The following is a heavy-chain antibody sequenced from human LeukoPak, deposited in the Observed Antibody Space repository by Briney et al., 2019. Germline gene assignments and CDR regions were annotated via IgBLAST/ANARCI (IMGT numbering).Heavy chain of an antibody. D-gene: IGHD2-2*01. J-gene: IGHJ6*02. V-gene: IGHV4-59*11. CDR2: IYYSGAT. Sequence: SETLSLTCSVSGGSISSHYWSWIRQPPGKGREWVGYIYYSGATNYNPSLISRVTISVDTSKNQFSLNLSSVTAADTAVYYCARSLGYCSSASCYGLYGMDVWGQGTTVTVSS. CDR1: GGSISSHY. CDR3: ARSLGYCSSASCYGLYGMDV.